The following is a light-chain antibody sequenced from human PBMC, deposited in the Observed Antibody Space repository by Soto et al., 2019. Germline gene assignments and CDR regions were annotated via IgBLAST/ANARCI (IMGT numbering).Light chain of an antibody. J-gene: IGKJ5*01. CDR1: PSISSW. Sequence: IQMTQSPSTLSASVGDRVTITCRASPSISSWLAWYPQKPGKAPKHLIYKASSLESGVPSRFSGSGSGTEFTLTISSLQPDDFATYYCQQGDTFGQGTRLEIK. CDR3: QQGDT. V-gene: IGKV1-5*03. CDR2: KAS.